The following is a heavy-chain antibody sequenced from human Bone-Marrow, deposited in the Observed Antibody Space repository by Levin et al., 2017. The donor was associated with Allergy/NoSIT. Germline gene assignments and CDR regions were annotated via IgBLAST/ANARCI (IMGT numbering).Heavy chain of an antibody. Sequence: PGGSLRLSCAASGFIFSDYNFNWVRQVPGKGLKWLSYITSDSEYIYYADSVKGPFTVSRDNAKNSVYLQMNNLRIEDTALYFCARAGSGFTWNLHFDHWGQGALVTVSS. D-gene: IGHD1-7*01. CDR3: ARAGSGFTWNLHFDH. CDR2: ITSDSEYI. J-gene: IGHJ4*02. CDR1: GFIFSDYN. V-gene: IGHV3-21*01.